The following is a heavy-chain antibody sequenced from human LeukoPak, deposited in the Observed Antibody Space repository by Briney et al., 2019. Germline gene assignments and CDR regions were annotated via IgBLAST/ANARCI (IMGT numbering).Heavy chain of an antibody. Sequence: GGSLRLSCAASGFTFRSYWMSWVRQAPGKGLEWVSAISGSGGSTYYADSVKGRFTISRDNSKNTLYLQMDSLRAEDTAVYYCAKDSGVGYYTYYYDSSGYFPVFDYWGQGTLVTVSS. CDR2: ISGSGGST. J-gene: IGHJ4*02. CDR1: GFTFRSYW. D-gene: IGHD3-22*01. CDR3: AKDSGVGYYTYYYDSSGYFPVFDY. V-gene: IGHV3-23*01.